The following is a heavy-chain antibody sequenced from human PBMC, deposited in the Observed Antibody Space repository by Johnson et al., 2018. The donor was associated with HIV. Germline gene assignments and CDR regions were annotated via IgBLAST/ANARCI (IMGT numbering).Heavy chain of an antibody. CDR2: IRWNSGSI. D-gene: IGHD5-24*01. V-gene: IGHV3-9*01. J-gene: IGHJ3*02. CDR3: ARFGRGGSHAFDI. CDR1: GFTFDDYA. Sequence: VESGGGLAQPGRSLRLSCAASGFTFDDYAMHWVRQAPGKGLEWVSGIRWNSGSIGYADSVKGRFTISSYNSKNSLYLQMTSLRAEDTALYYCARFGRGGSHAFDIWGQGTMVTVSS.